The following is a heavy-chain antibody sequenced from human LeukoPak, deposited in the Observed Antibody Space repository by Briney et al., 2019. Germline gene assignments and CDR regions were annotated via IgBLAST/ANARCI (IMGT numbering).Heavy chain of an antibody. V-gene: IGHV4-34*01. CDR3: ARGVSGSYGYYFDY. D-gene: IGHD1-26*01. CDR2: INHSGST. CDR1: GGSFSGYY. J-gene: IGHJ4*02. Sequence: KSSETLSLTCAVYGGSFSGYYWSWIRQPPGKGLEWIGEINHSGSTNYNPSLKSRVTISVDASKNQFSLKLSSVTAADTAVYYCARGVSGSYGYYFDYWGQGTLVTVSS.